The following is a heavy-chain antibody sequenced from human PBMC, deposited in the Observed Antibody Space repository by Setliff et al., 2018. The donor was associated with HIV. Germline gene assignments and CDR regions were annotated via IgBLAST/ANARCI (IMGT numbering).Heavy chain of an antibody. Sequence: KTSETLSLTCTVSGGSMTGHYWSWIRQSPGKGLEWIGSIYYSGGTTYNPSLKSRVTISVDTSKNQFSLKLTSVTVADTAVYYCAGYTSGWYAPYWGQGTLVTVSS. CDR1: GGSMTGHY. D-gene: IGHD6-19*01. CDR3: AGYTSGWYAPY. CDR2: IYYSGGT. V-gene: IGHV4-59*11. J-gene: IGHJ4*02.